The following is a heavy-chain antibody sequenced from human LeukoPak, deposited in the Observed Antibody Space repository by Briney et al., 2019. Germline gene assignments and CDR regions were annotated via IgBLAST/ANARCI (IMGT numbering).Heavy chain of an antibody. D-gene: IGHD4-17*01. V-gene: IGHV1-2*02. CDR3: ARAGYDYGDSSDF. CDR2: INPKNGDS. J-gene: IGHJ4*02. Sequence: ASVNVSCKASGYPFTTYYIHWVRQAAGQGLEWMGCINPKNGDSKYAQKFQGRVTMTRATSIATAYMEVSRLTSDDTAVYFCARAGYDYGDSSDFWGQGTLVTVSS. CDR1: GYPFTTYY.